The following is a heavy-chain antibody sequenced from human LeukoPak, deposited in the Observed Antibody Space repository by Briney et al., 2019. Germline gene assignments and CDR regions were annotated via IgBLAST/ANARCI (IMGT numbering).Heavy chain of an antibody. CDR1: GYTFTNYA. CDR3: ARVYGDWTYYFDY. V-gene: IGHV1-3*01. J-gene: IGHJ4*02. Sequence: ASVKVSCKASGYTFTNYAMHWVRQAPGQRLEWMGWINAGNGNTKYSQKFQGRVTITRDTSASTAYMEVSSLRSEDTAVYYCARVYGDWTYYFDYWGQGTLVTVSS. D-gene: IGHD4-17*01. CDR2: INAGNGNT.